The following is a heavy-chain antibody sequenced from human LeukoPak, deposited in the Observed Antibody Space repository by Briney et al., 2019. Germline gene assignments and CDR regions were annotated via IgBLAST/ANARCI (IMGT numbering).Heavy chain of an antibody. D-gene: IGHD2-2*02. CDR2: IYYSGST. Sequence: SETLSLTCTVSGGSISSGGYYWSWIRQHPGKGLEWIGYIYYSGSTYYNPSLKSRVTISVDTSKNQFSLKLSSVTAADTAVYYCARDYRGASSTSCYTDYWGQGTLVTVSS. CDR1: GGSISSGGYY. V-gene: IGHV4-31*03. J-gene: IGHJ4*02. CDR3: ARDYRGASSTSCYTDY.